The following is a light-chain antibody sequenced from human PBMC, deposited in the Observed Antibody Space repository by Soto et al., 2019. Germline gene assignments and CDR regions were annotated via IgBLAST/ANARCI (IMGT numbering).Light chain of an antibody. CDR2: GNS. Sequence: QLVLTQPPSVSGAPGQRVTISCTGSSSNIGAGYDVHWYQQLPGTAPKLLIYGNSNRPSGVPDRFSGSKSGTSASLAITGLQAEDEADYYCQSYDSSLSALYVFGTGTKHTVL. CDR1: SSNIGAGYD. J-gene: IGLJ1*01. CDR3: QSYDSSLSALYV. V-gene: IGLV1-40*01.